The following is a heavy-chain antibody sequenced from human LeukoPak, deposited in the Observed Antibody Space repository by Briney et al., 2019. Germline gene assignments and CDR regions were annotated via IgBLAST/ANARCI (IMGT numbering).Heavy chain of an antibody. V-gene: IGHV1-69*04. Sequence: GSSVKVSCKASGGSFSSYAISWVRQAPGQGLEWMGRIITILGIANYAQKFQGRVTITADKSTSTAYMELSSLRSEDTAVYYCARDDRDGYNSKYDYWGQGTLVTVSS. CDR1: GGSFSSYA. D-gene: IGHD5-24*01. J-gene: IGHJ4*02. CDR2: IITILGIA. CDR3: ARDDRDGYNSKYDY.